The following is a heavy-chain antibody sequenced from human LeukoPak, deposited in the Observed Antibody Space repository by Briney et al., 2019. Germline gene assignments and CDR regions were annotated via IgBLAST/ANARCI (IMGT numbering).Heavy chain of an antibody. J-gene: IGHJ3*02. CDR2: IKQDGSEK. V-gene: IGHV3-7*01. Sequence: GGSLRLSCAASGFTFSSYWMSWVRQAPGKGLEWVANIKQDGSEKYYVDSVKGRFTISRDNAKNSLYLQMNSLRAEDTAVYYCARDSTGSSHDAFDIWGQGTMVTVSP. CDR3: ARDSTGSSHDAFDI. D-gene: IGHD6-13*01. CDR1: GFTFSSYW.